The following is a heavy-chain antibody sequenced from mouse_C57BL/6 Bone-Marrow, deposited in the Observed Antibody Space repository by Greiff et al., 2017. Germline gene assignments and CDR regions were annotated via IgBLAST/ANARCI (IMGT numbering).Heavy chain of an antibody. CDR3: TTSVFDY. CDR2: IDPENGDT. V-gene: IGHV14-4*01. J-gene: IGHJ2*01. CDR1: GFNIKDDY. Sequence: EVKLMESGAELVRPGASVKLSCTASGFNIKDDYMHWVKQRPEQGLEWIGWIDPENGDTDYASKFQGKATITADTSSNTAYLQLSSLTSEDTAVYYCTTSVFDYWGQGTTLTVSS.